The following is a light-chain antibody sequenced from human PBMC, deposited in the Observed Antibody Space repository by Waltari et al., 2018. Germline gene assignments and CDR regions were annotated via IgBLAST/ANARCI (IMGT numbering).Light chain of an antibody. CDR2: DAS. CDR3: QQYDNLPRT. V-gene: IGKV1-33*01. CDR1: QDNSNY. J-gene: IGKJ1*01. Sequence: DSHMTDSLSSLSASVADRVTITCQASQDNSNYLNWYQQKPGHAPKLLIYDASNLETGVPSRFSGSGSGTDFTFTISSLQPEDIATYYCQQYDNLPRTFGQGTKVEIK.